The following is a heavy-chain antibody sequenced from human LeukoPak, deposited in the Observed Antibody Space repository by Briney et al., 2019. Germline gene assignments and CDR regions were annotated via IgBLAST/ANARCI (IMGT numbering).Heavy chain of an antibody. Sequence: GGSLRLSCAVAGFTFSSYWMHWVRQAPGKGLVWVSRINSDGSRTNYADFVKGRFTISRDNAKNTLYLQMNSLRAEDKAVYYCARGCIMDYYDSSGLDLLDPWGQGTLVTVSS. V-gene: IGHV3-74*01. CDR1: GFTFSSYW. CDR2: INSDGSRT. J-gene: IGHJ5*02. D-gene: IGHD3-22*01. CDR3: ARGCIMDYYDSSGLDLLDP.